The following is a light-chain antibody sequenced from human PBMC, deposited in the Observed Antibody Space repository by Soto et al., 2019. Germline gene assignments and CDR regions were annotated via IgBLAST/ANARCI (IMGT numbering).Light chain of an antibody. J-gene: IGKJ4*01. CDR1: QNIDTW. CDR2: DAS. V-gene: IGKV1-5*01. Sequence: DIQMTQSPSTLSASVGDRVTITCRASQNIDTWVAWYQQKPGKAPKLLIYDASTLGSGVPSRFSGSGSGTEFSLTVSSLQPDDFATYYCQQYHSPLTFGGGTKVDI. CDR3: QQYHSPLT.